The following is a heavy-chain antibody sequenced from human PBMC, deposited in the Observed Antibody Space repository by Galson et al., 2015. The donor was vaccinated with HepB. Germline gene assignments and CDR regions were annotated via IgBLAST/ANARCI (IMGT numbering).Heavy chain of an antibody. CDR3: AKDLGSGIVVVPPEFDP. CDR1: GFTFSSYG. D-gene: IGHD2-2*01. J-gene: IGHJ5*02. V-gene: IGHV3-30*18. Sequence: SLRLSCAASGFTFSSYGMHWVRQAPGKGLEWVAVISYDGSNKYYADSVKGRFTISRDNSKNTLYLQMNSLRAEDTAVYYCAKDLGSGIVVVPPEFDPWGQGTLVTVSS. CDR2: ISYDGSNK.